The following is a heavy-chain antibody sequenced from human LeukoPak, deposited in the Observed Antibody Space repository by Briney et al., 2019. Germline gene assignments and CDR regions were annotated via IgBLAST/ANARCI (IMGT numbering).Heavy chain of an antibody. CDR2: ISGSGGST. CDR3: AKDQDIVVVVAADY. D-gene: IGHD2-15*01. V-gene: IGHV3-23*01. Sequence: GGSLRLSCAASGFTFSSYAMSWVRQAPGKGLAWVSAISGSGGSTYYADSVKGRFTISRDNSKNTLYLQMNSLRAEDTAVYYCAKDQDIVVVVAADYWGQGTLVTVSS. CDR1: GFTFSSYA. J-gene: IGHJ4*02.